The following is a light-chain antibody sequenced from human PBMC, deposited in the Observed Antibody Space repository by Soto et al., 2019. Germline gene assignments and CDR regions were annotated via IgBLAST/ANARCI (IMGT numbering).Light chain of an antibody. V-gene: IGKV2-28*01. CDR1: QSLLHSNGYNY. Sequence: DIVMTQPPLSLSVTPGEPASISCRSSQSLLHSNGYNYLDWYLQKPGQSPQLLIYLGSNRASGVPDRFSGSGSGTDFTLKISRVEAEDVGVYYCMQALQTPQFTFGPGTKVDIK. CDR2: LGS. CDR3: MQALQTPQFT. J-gene: IGKJ3*01.